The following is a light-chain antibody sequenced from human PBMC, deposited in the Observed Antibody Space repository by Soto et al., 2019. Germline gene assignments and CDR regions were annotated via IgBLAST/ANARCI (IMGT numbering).Light chain of an antibody. CDR2: WAS. V-gene: IGKV4-1*01. Sequence: DMVMTQSPDSVAVSLGERATINCKSSRSLLSSSTNKHYLVWYQQRPGHPPKLLISWASSRESGVPDRFSGSGSGTDFTLTISSLQAEDVAVYYCQQHLDSWTFGQGTKVEIK. CDR1: RSLLSSSTNKHY. CDR3: QQHLDSWT. J-gene: IGKJ1*01.